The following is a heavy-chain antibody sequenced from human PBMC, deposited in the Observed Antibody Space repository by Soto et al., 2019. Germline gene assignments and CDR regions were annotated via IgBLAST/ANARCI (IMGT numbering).Heavy chain of an antibody. CDR2: IYWNDDK. J-gene: IGHJ2*01. CDR3: AHRLSECSGGSCYRFFDL. D-gene: IGHD2-15*01. V-gene: IGHV2-5*01. CDR1: GFSLSTSGVG. Sequence: QITLKESGPTLVKPTQTLTLTCTFSGFSLSTSGVGVGWIRQPPGKALEWLALIYWNDDKHYCPSLKSRLTITKDTSKNQVVLTVTNVDPVDTGTYYCAHRLSECSGGSCYRFFDLWGRGTLVTVSS.